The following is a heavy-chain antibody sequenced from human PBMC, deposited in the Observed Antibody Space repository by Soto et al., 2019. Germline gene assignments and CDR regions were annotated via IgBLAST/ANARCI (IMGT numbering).Heavy chain of an antibody. Sequence: GGSLRLSCAASGFTFSSYSMNWVRQAPGKGLERVSYISSSSSTIYYADSVKGRFTISRDNAKNSLYLQINSLRAEDTAVYYCARNPTAPYNWNFEGGYYYYYMDVWGKGTTVTVSS. J-gene: IGHJ6*03. D-gene: IGHD1-7*01. V-gene: IGHV3-48*01. CDR1: GFTFSSYS. CDR2: ISSSSSTI. CDR3: ARNPTAPYNWNFEGGYYYYYMDV.